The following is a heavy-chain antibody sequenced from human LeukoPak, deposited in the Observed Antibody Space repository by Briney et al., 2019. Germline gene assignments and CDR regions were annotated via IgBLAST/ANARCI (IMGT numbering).Heavy chain of an antibody. D-gene: IGHD6-19*01. CDR1: GFTFTSYW. CDR2: IKSDGSST. J-gene: IGHJ4*02. V-gene: IGHV3-74*01. CDR3: ARGGTGSIAVDGHHDY. Sequence: PGGSLRLSCAASGFTFTSYWMHWVRQAPGKGLVWVSLIKSDGSSTIYADSVKGRFTISRDNGKNTLYLQMNSLRAEDTAVYYCARGGTGSIAVDGHHDYWGQGTLVTVSS.